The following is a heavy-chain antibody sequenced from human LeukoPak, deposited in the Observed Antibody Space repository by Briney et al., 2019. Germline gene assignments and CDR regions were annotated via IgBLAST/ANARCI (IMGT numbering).Heavy chain of an antibody. D-gene: IGHD3-22*01. Sequence: PSETLSLTCTVPGGSISSYYWSWIRQPPGKGLEWIGYIYYGGSTNYNPSLKSRVTISVATSKNQFSLKLSSVTAADTAVYYCARSYYYDSSGYYFDAFDIWGQGTMVTVSS. CDR2: IYYGGST. CDR3: ARSYYYDSSGYYFDAFDI. V-gene: IGHV4-59*01. CDR1: GGSISSYY. J-gene: IGHJ3*02.